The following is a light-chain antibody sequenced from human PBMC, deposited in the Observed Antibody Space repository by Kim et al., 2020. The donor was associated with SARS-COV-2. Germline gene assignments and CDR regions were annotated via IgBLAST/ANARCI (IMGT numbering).Light chain of an antibody. Sequence: ATERERGTISGRDRQSGRNWLAWEKKKAGKARKLVMYDASRLESGVQSRFSGSGSETEFTLTIISLQPDDFATNYSQQYKSYPWTFGQGTKVDIK. CDR1: QSGRNW. V-gene: IGKV1-5*01. CDR3: QQYKSYPWT. J-gene: IGKJ1*01. CDR2: DAS.